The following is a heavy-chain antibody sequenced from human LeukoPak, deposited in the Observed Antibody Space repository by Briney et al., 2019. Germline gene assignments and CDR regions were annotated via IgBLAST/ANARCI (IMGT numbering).Heavy chain of an antibody. CDR3: ARTTIFGVVIIPFYYYMDV. CDR1: GYTFTGYY. D-gene: IGHD3-3*01. Sequence: ASVKVSCKASGYTFTGYYMHWVRQAPGQGLEWMGWINPNSGGTNYAQKFQGRVTMTRDTSISTAYMELSRLRSDDTAVYYCARTTIFGVVIIPFYYYMDVWGKGTTVTVSS. V-gene: IGHV1-2*02. CDR2: INPNSGGT. J-gene: IGHJ6*03.